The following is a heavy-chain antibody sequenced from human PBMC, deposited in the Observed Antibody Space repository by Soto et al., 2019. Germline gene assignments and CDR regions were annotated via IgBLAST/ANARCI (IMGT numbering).Heavy chain of an antibody. CDR1: GGSFSGYY. V-gene: IGHV4-34*01. D-gene: IGHD6-19*01. Sequence: PSETLSLTCAVYGGSFSGYYWSWIRQPPGKGLEWIGEINHSGSTNYNPSLKSRVTMSVDTSKNQFSLKLSSVTAADTAVYYCARGLEYSSGWYRFYYFDYWGQGTLVTVSS. CDR2: INHSGST. CDR3: ARGLEYSSGWYRFYYFDY. J-gene: IGHJ4*02.